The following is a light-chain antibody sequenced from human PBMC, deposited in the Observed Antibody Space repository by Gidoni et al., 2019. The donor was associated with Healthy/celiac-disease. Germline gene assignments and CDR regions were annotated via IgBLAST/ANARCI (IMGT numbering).Light chain of an antibody. CDR3: NSRDNNGNHHWV. V-gene: IGLV3-19*01. Sequence: SAELTQDPAVSVALGQTVRITCQGDSLRNYYANWYQQKPGQAPVLVLYGKNNRPSGIPDRFSGSGSGNTASLTITGAQAEDEADYYCNSRDNNGNHHWVFGGGTKLTVL. J-gene: IGLJ3*02. CDR2: GKN. CDR1: SLRNYY.